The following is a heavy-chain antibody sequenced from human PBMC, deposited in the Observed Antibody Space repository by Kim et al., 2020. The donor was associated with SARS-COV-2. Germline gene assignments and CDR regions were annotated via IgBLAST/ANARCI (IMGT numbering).Heavy chain of an antibody. CDR1: GGSFSGYY. Sequence: SETLSLTCAVYGGSFSGYYWSWIRQPPGKGLEWIGEINHSGSTNYNPSLKSRVTISVDTSKNQFSLKLSSVTAADTAVYYCARDRVGYSSSPHTRDYGMDVWGQGTTVTVSS. J-gene: IGHJ6*02. CDR3: ARDRVGYSSSPHTRDYGMDV. D-gene: IGHD6-6*01. CDR2: INHSGST. V-gene: IGHV4-34*01.